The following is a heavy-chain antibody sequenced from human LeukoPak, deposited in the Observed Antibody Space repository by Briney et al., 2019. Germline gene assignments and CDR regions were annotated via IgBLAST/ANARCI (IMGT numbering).Heavy chain of an antibody. Sequence: SETLSLTCAVYGGSFSGYYWSWIRQHPGKGLEWIGYIYYSGSTYYNPSLKSRVTISVDTSKNQFSLKLSSVTAADTAVYYCARDRVIVVVPAAANYYYGMDVWGQGTTVTVSS. D-gene: IGHD2-2*01. CDR3: ARDRVIVVVPAAANYYYGMDV. J-gene: IGHJ6*02. CDR2: IYYSGST. V-gene: IGHV4-31*11. CDR1: GGSFSGYY.